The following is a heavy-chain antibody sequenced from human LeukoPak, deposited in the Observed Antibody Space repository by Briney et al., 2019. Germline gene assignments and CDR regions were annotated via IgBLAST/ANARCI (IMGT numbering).Heavy chain of an antibody. D-gene: IGHD3-10*01. CDR2: INSDGTST. Sequence: GGSLRLSCAASGFTFYDYAMHWVRQAPGKGLVWVSRINSDGTSTSYADSVKGRFTISRDNAKNTVYLQMNRLRAEDTAVYYCAREEITMVRGVMYYNMDVWGKGTTVTVSS. V-gene: IGHV3-74*01. CDR1: GFTFYDYA. J-gene: IGHJ6*03. CDR3: AREEITMVRGVMYYNMDV.